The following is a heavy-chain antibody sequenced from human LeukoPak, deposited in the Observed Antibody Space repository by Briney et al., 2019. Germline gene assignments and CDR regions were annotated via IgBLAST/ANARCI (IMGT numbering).Heavy chain of an antibody. CDR1: GFTFNNHW. V-gene: IGHV3-7*01. CDR2: IKQNGNDQ. Sequence: PGGSLRLSCAASGFTFNNHWMSWVRQAPGKGLEWVASIKQNGNDQHYLESVKGRFTISRDNAKNSVYLQMNSLRVEDTAMYYCTRLSDTEGSSTSYRASDIWGQGTLVTVSS. J-gene: IGHJ3*02. CDR3: TRLSDTEGSSTSYRASDI. D-gene: IGHD2-2*01.